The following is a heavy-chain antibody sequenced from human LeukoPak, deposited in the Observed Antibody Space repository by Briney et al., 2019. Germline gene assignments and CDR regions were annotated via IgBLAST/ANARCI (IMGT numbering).Heavy chain of an antibody. CDR2: IYYSGST. CDR1: GGSISSSKW. CDR3: ARGDGYNQHFDY. Sequence: SGTLSLICAVSGGSISSSKWWTWIRQPPGKGLEWIGYIYYSGSTNYNPSLKSRVTISVDTSKNQFSLKLSSVTAADTAVYYCARGDGYNQHFDYWGQGTLVTVSS. D-gene: IGHD5-24*01. V-gene: IGHV4-4*02. J-gene: IGHJ4*02.